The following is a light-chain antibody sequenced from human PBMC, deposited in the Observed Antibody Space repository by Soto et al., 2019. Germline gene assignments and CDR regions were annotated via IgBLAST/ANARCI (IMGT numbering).Light chain of an antibody. CDR3: QQYGSSPLT. V-gene: IGKV3-20*01. Sequence: EIVLIQSPATLPLSPGERATLSCRASQSVSSNLAWYQQKPGQAPRLLIYGTSNRATGIPDRFSGSGSGADFTLTISRLEPEDFAVYYCQQYGSSPLTFGGGTKVDI. J-gene: IGKJ4*01. CDR1: QSVSSN. CDR2: GTS.